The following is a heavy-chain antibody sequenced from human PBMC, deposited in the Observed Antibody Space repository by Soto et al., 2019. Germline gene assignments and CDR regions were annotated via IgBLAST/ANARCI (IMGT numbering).Heavy chain of an antibody. D-gene: IGHD2-2*01. CDR1: GGTFSSYA. CDR3: AGESVPAADLHFDY. CDR2: IIPIFGTA. V-gene: IGHV1-69*01. Sequence: QVQLVQSGAEVKKPGSSVKVSCKAAGGTFSSYAISWVRQAPGQGLEWMGGIIPIFGTANYAQKFQGRSTITADESKSTAYMELSSLRSEDTAVYYCAGESVPAADLHFDYWGQGTLVTVAS. J-gene: IGHJ4*02.